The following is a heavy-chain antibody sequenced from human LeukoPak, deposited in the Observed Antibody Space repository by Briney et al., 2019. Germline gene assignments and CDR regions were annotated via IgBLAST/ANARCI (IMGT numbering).Heavy chain of an antibody. CDR3: ARSRDATYFDY. CDR2: ISYDGSNK. J-gene: IGHJ4*02. V-gene: IGHV3-30-3*01. D-gene: IGHD5-24*01. Sequence: GGSLRLSCAASGFTFSSYAMHWVRQAPGKGLEWVAVISYDGSNKYYADSVKGRFTISRDNSENTLYLQMNSLRAEDTAVYYCARSRDATYFDYWGQGTLVTVSS. CDR1: GFTFSSYA.